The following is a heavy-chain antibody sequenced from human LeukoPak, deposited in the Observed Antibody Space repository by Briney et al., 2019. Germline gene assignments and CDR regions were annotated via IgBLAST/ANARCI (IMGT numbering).Heavy chain of an antibody. CDR3: ARAGSSGSLFDP. CDR2: IYHSGST. CDR1: GYSISSGYY. J-gene: IGHJ5*02. V-gene: IGHV4-38-2*01. D-gene: IGHD6-19*01. Sequence: PSETLSLTCAVSGYSISSGYYWGWIRQPPGKGLEWIGSIYHSGSTYYNPSLKSRVTISVDTSKNQFSLKLSSVTAADTAVYYCARAGSSGSLFDPWGQGTLVTVSS.